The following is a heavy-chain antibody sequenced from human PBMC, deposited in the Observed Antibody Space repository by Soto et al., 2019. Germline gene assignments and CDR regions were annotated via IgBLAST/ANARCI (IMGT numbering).Heavy chain of an antibody. Sequence: EVQLVESGGGLVQPGGSLKLSCAASGFTFSGSAMHWVRQASGKGLEWVGRIRSKANSYATAYAASVKGRFTISRDDSKNTAYLQMNSLKTEDTAVYYCTRLVGGGAAAGTSGMDVWGQGTTVTVSS. CDR2: IRSKANSYAT. CDR1: GFTFSGSA. J-gene: IGHJ6*02. CDR3: TRLVGGGAAAGTSGMDV. V-gene: IGHV3-73*02. D-gene: IGHD6-13*01.